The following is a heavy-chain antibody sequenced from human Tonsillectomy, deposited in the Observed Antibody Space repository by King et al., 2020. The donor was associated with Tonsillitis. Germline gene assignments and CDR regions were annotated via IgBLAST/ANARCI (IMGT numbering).Heavy chain of an antibody. J-gene: IGHJ2*01. V-gene: IGHV1-18*01. CDR3: ARNWNSHWYFDL. Sequence: QLVQAGAEVKKAGASVKVSGKASGYMFTNYGISWVRQAPGQGLEWMGWISAYNGNTNYAQKFQGRVTMTTDTSTSTAYMELRSLRSDDTAVYYCARNWNSHWYFDLWGRGTLVTVSS. CDR1: GYMFTNYG. CDR2: ISAYNGNT. D-gene: IGHD1/OR15-1a*01.